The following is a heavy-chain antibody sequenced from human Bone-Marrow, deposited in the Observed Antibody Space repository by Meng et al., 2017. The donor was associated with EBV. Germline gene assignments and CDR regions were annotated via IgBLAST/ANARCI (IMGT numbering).Heavy chain of an antibody. V-gene: IGHV4-34*01. Sequence: QVSLQQWGAGLLKPSEPLSLTCVVYGGSFSGYYWSWIRQPPGKGLEWIGEINHSGSTNYNPSLKSRVTISVDTSKNQFSLKLSSVTAADTAVYYCARVVWSIVGATQWFDPWGQGTLVTVSS. CDR1: GGSFSGYY. CDR2: INHSGST. J-gene: IGHJ5*02. CDR3: ARVVWSIVGATQWFDP. D-gene: IGHD1-26*01.